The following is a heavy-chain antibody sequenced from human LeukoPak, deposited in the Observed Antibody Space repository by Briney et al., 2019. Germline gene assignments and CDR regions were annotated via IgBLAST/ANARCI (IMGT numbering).Heavy chain of an antibody. Sequence: PGGSLRLSCAASGFTFSNAWMSWVRQAPGKGPEWVATIKPDATLLLYVDSVRGRFTISRDNAKNSLSLQMNSLRVEDTAVYYCATHDDWTFSYWGQGSLVMVSS. D-gene: IGHD2/OR15-2a*01. J-gene: IGHJ4*02. CDR1: GFTFSNAW. CDR3: ATHDDWTFSY. CDR2: IKPDATLL. V-gene: IGHV3-7*01.